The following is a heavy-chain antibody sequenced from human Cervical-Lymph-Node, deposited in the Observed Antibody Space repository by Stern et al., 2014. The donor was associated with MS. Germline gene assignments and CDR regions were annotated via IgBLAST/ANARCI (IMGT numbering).Heavy chain of an antibody. J-gene: IGHJ6*02. V-gene: IGHV3-30-3*01. CDR2: IAHDGVKK. Sequence: VQLVESGGGVVQPGRSLRLSCAASGFTFNTFAIHWVRQGPGKGLEWLSVIAHDGVKKYYADFVKGRFNISRDNSKNTVYLQMNNLRAEDTAVYHCAREGRIAVDGIYYYYGMDVWGQGTTITVSS. CDR3: AREGRIAVDGIYYYYGMDV. D-gene: IGHD6-13*01. CDR1: GFTFNTFA.